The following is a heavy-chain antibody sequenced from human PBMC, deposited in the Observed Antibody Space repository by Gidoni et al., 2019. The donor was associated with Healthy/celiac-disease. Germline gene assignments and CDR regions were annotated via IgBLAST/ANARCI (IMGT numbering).Heavy chain of an antibody. CDR1: GFTFSSYG. D-gene: IGHD3-16*01. CDR2: IWYDGSNK. CDR3: AREGVGADYFDY. Sequence: QVQLVESGGGVVQPGRSLRLSCAASGFTFSSYGMHWVRQAPGKGLEWVAVIWYDGSNKYYADSVKCRFTISRDNSKNTLYLQMNSLRAEDTAVYYCAREGVGADYFDYWGQGTLVTVSS. J-gene: IGHJ4*02. V-gene: IGHV3-33*01.